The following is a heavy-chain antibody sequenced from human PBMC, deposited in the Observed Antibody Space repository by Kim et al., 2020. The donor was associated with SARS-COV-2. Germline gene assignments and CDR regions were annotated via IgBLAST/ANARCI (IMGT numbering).Heavy chain of an antibody. D-gene: IGHD3-22*01. Sequence: YYAYSVKGRFTISRDNAKNSLYLQMNSLRAEDTAVYYCARDDSSGYYLDYWGQGTLVTVSS. V-gene: IGHV3-11*01. CDR3: ARDDSSGYYLDY. J-gene: IGHJ4*02.